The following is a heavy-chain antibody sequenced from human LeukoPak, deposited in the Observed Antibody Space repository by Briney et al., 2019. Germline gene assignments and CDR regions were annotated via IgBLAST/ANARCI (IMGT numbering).Heavy chain of an antibody. CDR3: ARRYSSGWYASYYYYGMDV. Sequence: GGSLRLSCAASGFTFSSYSMNWVRQAPGKGLEWVSSISSSSSYIYYADSVKGRFTISRDNAKNSLYLQMNSLRAEDTAVYYCARRYSSGWYASYYYYGMDVWGQGTTVTVSS. J-gene: IGHJ6*02. D-gene: IGHD6-19*01. CDR2: ISSSSSYI. CDR1: GFTFSSYS. V-gene: IGHV3-21*01.